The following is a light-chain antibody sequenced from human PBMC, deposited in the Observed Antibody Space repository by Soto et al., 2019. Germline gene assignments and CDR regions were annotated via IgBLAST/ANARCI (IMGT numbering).Light chain of an antibody. CDR1: ETIIDY. J-gene: IGKJ2*01. CDR3: QQSFSAPRT. Sequence: DIQMSQSPSSLSASVGDSVTITCRASETIIDYLNWYQQQPGEAPKLLIFSASSLHSGVQSRFRGSGSGTHFTLTISSLQPEDFATYFCQQSFSAPRTFGQGTKLQAK. V-gene: IGKV1-39*01. CDR2: SAS.